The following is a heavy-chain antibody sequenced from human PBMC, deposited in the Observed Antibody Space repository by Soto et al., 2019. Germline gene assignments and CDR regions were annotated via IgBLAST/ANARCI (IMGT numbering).Heavy chain of an antibody. D-gene: IGHD2-2*02. CDR3: ARGGHCSSTSCYTSRSAFDI. J-gene: IGHJ3*02. CDR1: GFTFSSYW. V-gene: IGHV3-7*01. Sequence: EVQLVESGGGLVQPGGSLRLSCAASGFTFSSYWMSWVRQAPGKGLEWVANIKQDGSGKYYVDSVKGRFTISRDNAKNSLYLQVNSLRAEDTAVYYCARGGHCSSTSCYTSRSAFDIWGQGTMVTVSS. CDR2: IKQDGSGK.